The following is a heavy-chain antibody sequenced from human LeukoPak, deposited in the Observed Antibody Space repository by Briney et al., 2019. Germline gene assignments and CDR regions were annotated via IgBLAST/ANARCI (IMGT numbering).Heavy chain of an antibody. CDR1: GLSFSGYC. CDR3: ARDLVGGLDY. V-gene: IGHV3-7*01. Sequence: GGSLRLSCAVSGLSFSGYCWGWGRQAPGKGLEWVANIKGDESARHQADSVKGRFTIPEDNTHNSLYLEMTNLRDNRTCLYYCARDLVGGLDYWGQGTLVTVSS. J-gene: IGHJ4*02. CDR2: IKGDESAR.